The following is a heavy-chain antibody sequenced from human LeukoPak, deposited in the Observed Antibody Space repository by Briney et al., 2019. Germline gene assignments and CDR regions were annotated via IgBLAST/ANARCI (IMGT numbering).Heavy chain of an antibody. V-gene: IGHV3-48*02. J-gene: IGHJ3*02. Sequence: RGSLRLSCAASGFTFSSYEMNWVRQAPGKGLEWVSNISSSSSTIYYADSVKGRCTISRDNAKNSLYLQMNSLRDEDTAVYYCARDTFYCGGDCYSGLHEAFDIWGQGTMVTVSS. CDR1: GFTFSSYE. D-gene: IGHD2-21*02. CDR3: ARDTFYCGGDCYSGLHEAFDI. CDR2: ISSSSSTI.